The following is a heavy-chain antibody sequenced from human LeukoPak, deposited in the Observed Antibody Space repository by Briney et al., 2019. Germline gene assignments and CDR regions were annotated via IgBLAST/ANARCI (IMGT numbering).Heavy chain of an antibody. CDR3: ASGYSYGYSDY. CDR2: ISTSSSYI. J-gene: IGHJ4*02. CDR1: GFAVSNNY. D-gene: IGHD5-18*01. Sequence: PGGSLRLSCAASGFAVSNNYMSWVRQAPGKGLEWVSSISTSSSYIYYADSVKGRFTISRDNPKNSLYLQMNSLRAEDTAVYYCASGYSYGYSDYWGQGTLVTVSS. V-gene: IGHV3-21*01.